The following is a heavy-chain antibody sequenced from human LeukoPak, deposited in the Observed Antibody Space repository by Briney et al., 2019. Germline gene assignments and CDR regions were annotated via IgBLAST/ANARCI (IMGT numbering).Heavy chain of an antibody. CDR2: IHHTGNS. J-gene: IGHJ5*02. D-gene: IGHD3-10*01. CDR1: GGSFSGYY. Sequence: PSETLSLTCAVYGGSFSGYYWNWIRQPPGKGLEWIGEIHHTGNSDYNPSLKSRVTISVDTSENHFSLQLSSVTAADTAVYHCARAGLYDAGSYGNWFDPWGQGILVTVSS. CDR3: ARAGLYDAGSYGNWFDP. V-gene: IGHV4-34*01.